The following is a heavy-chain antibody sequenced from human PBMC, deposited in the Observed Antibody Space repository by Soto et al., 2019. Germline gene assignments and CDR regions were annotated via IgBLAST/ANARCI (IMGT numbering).Heavy chain of an antibody. Sequence: PSETLSLTCAVYGGSFSGYYCSWIRQPPGKGLEWIGEINHSGSTNYNPSLKSRVTISVDTSKNQFSLKLSSVTAADTAVYYCASDVDIVGYWGQGTLVTVS. CDR2: INHSGST. CDR3: ASDVDIVGY. V-gene: IGHV4-34*01. D-gene: IGHD5-12*01. CDR1: GGSFSGYY. J-gene: IGHJ4*02.